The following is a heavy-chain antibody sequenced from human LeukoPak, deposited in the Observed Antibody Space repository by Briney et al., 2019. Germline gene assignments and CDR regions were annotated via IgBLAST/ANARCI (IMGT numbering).Heavy chain of an antibody. CDR2: INHSGST. Sequence: SETLSLTCAVYGGSFSGYYWSWIRQPPGKGLEWIGEINHSGSTNYNPSPKSRVTISVDTSKNQFSLKLSSVTAADTAVYYCARIRLYSSSWYVANWFDPWGQGTLVTVSS. V-gene: IGHV4-34*01. CDR3: ARIRLYSSSWYVANWFDP. J-gene: IGHJ5*02. CDR1: GGSFSGYY. D-gene: IGHD6-13*01.